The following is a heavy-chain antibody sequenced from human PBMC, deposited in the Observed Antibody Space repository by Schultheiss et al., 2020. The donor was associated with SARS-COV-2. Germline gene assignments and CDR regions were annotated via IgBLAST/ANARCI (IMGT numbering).Heavy chain of an antibody. D-gene: IGHD3-10*01. Sequence: GGSLRLSCTGSGFSFSSYSMNWVRQAPGKGLEWVAYINSWSSVIFYAESVKGRFTISRDNAKSLLYLQMNSLRDDDSGLYYCTKDGPTTAWFHYWGRGTQVTVSS. CDR1: GFSFSSYS. V-gene: IGHV3-48*02. CDR3: TKDGPTTAWFHY. CDR2: INSWSSVI. J-gene: IGHJ4*02.